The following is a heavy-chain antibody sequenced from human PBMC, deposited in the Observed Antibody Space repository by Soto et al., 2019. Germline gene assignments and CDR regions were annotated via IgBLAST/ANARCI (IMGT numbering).Heavy chain of an antibody. D-gene: IGHD1-26*01. Sequence: ASVKVSCKASGYTFTNYAIQWVRKAPGQRLEWMGWINAGDGRTRYSEKYQGRVTITRDTSATIAYMELSSLRSEDTAVYYCAQAIWYSGNYYFDYWGQGTLVTVSS. CDR1: GYTFTNYA. CDR3: AQAIWYSGNYYFDY. J-gene: IGHJ4*02. V-gene: IGHV1-3*01. CDR2: INAGDGRT.